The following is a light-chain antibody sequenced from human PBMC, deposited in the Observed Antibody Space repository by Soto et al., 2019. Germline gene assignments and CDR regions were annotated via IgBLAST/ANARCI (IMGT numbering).Light chain of an antibody. V-gene: IGLV2-14*01. J-gene: IGLJ1*01. CDR3: SSYTSSNTPYV. CDR1: SSDVGAYNF. Sequence: QSVLTQPASVSGSPGQSITLSCTGSSSDVGAYNFVSWYQHHTGKAPKLILYEVTTRPSGVSSRFSGSKSGNTASLTISGLQADDGANYYCSSYTSSNTPYVFGTGTKVTVL. CDR2: EVT.